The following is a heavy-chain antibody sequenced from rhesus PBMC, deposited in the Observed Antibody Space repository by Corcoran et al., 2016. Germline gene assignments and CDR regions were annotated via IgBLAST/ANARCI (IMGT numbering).Heavy chain of an antibody. J-gene: IGHJ4*01. CDR3: ARLYWSDYVRAMDY. Sequence: QVTLKESGPALVKPTQTLTLTCTFSGFSISTSGMGVGWIRQPPGTALEWLALIYWDDDKYYSTSLKSRLTISKDTSKNQVVLTMTNMDPVDTATYYCARLYWSDYVRAMDYWGQGVLVTVSS. CDR1: GFSISTSGMG. CDR2: IYWDDDK. D-gene: IGHD3-22*01. V-gene: IGHV2-174*01.